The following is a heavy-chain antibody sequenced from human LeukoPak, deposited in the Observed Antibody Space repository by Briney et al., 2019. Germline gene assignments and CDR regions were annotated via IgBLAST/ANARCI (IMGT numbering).Heavy chain of an antibody. V-gene: IGHV4-59*01. D-gene: IGHD3-22*01. Sequence: PSETLSLTCTVSGGSISSYYWSWLRQPPGKGLEGIGYIYYSGSTNYNPSLKSRVTISVDTSKNQFSLKLRSVTAADTAVYYCARVTGYMIEDYFDYWGQGTLVTVSS. J-gene: IGHJ4*02. CDR3: ARVTGYMIEDYFDY. CDR2: IYYSGST. CDR1: GGSISSYY.